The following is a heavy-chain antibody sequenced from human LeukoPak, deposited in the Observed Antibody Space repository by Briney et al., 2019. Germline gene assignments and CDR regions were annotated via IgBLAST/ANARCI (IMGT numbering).Heavy chain of an antibody. D-gene: IGHD3-3*01. CDR1: GGSISSSSYY. CDR3: ASIWGDFWSGGTMRDYYYGMDV. V-gene: IGHV4-39*07. Sequence: SETLSLTCNVSGGSISSSSYYWGWIRQPPGKGLEWIGEINHSGSTNYNPSLKSRATISVDTSKNQFSLKLSSVTAADTAVYYCASIWGDFWSGGTMRDYYYGMDVWGQGTTVTVSS. CDR2: INHSGST. J-gene: IGHJ6*02.